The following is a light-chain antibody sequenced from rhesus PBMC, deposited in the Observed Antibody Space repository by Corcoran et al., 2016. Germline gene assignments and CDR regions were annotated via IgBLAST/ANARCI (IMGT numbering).Light chain of an antibody. Sequence: IQMTQSPSALSASVGDRVTISCRASQNIYTNLAWYQQKPGKAPKYLIYAASSLQTGIPSRFSGSGSGTDCTLTIRSRQPEDSAVYYCQHYYDTPLTFGGGTKVEIK. V-gene: IGKV1S8*01. CDR3: QHYYDTPLT. CDR2: AAS. J-gene: IGKJ4*01. CDR1: QNIYTN.